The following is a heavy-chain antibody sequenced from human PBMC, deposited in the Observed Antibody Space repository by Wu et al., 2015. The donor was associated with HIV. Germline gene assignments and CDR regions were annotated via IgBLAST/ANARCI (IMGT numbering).Heavy chain of an antibody. D-gene: IGHD1-1*01. CDR1: GGTFSSYA. V-gene: IGHV1-69*05. J-gene: IGHJ6*02. CDR3: ARDYRYASSQNQNYGMDV. Sequence: QVQLVQSGAEVKKPGSSVKVSCKASGGTFSSYAISWVRQAPGQGLEWMGRIIPIFGTANYAQKFQGRVTITTDESTSTAYMELSSLRSEDTAVYYCARDYRYASSQNQNYGMDVWGQGDHGHRLL. CDR2: IIPIFGTA.